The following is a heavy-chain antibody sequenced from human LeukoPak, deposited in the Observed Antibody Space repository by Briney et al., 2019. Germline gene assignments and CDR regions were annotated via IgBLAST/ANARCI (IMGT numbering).Heavy chain of an antibody. CDR3: AKDVTSKGLYYFDY. D-gene: IGHD2-21*02. CDR2: IRYDGSNE. J-gene: IGHJ4*02. Sequence: PGGSLRLSCAASGFTLSSYWMHWVRQAPGKGLEWVSFIRYDGSNEYYADSVKGRFTISRDNSKNTLYLQMNSLRAEDTAVYYCAKDVTSKGLYYFDYWGQGTLVTVSS. CDR1: GFTLSSYW. V-gene: IGHV3-30*02.